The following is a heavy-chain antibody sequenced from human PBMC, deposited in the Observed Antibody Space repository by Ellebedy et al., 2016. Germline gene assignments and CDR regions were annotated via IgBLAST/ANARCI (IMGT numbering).Heavy chain of an antibody. CDR3: ARVEIPAIIVGERDDVFDI. D-gene: IGHD2-2*01. Sequence: SETLSFTXTVSGGSISSDDYYWSWIRQPPGKGLEWIGYIYYSGNTNYNPSLKSRVTISIDTSKNRFSLKLDSVTAADTAVYYCARVEIPAIIVGERDDVFDIWGQGTMVTVSS. J-gene: IGHJ3*02. CDR1: GGSISSDDYY. CDR2: IYYSGNT. V-gene: IGHV4-30-4*01.